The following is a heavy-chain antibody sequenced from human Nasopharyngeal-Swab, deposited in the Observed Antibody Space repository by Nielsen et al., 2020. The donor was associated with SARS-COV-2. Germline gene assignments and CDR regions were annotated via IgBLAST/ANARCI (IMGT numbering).Heavy chain of an antibody. J-gene: IGHJ4*02. CDR1: GFTFRSYG. CDR3: AKGGHGDRLDFDY. V-gene: IGHV3-30*18. Sequence: SLKISCAASGFTFRSYGMHSVRQAPGKGLGWVTLISYDGSNKYYADSVKGRFTIPRDNSKNTLYLQMNSLRAEDTAVYYCAKGGHGDRLDFDYWGQGTLVTVSS. D-gene: IGHD4-17*01. CDR2: ISYDGSNK.